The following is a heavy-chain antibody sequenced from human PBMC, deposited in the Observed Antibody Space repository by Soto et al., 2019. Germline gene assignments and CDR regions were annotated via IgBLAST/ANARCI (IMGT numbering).Heavy chain of an antibody. CDR3: ARGYCSGGSCYRNWFDP. Sequence: SDTLSLTCTVSGGSISSGGYYWSWIRQHPGKGLEWIGYIYYSGSTYYNPSLKSRVTISVDTSKNQFSLKLSSVTAADTAVYYCARGYCSGGSCYRNWFDPWGQGTLVTVSS. D-gene: IGHD2-15*01. V-gene: IGHV4-31*03. CDR1: GGSISSGGYY. J-gene: IGHJ5*02. CDR2: IYYSGST.